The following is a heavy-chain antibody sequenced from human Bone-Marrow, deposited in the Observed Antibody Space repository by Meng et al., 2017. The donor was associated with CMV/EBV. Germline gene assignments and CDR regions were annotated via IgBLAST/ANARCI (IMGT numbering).Heavy chain of an antibody. CDR3: ARDQLQLGGYYYYGMDV. D-gene: IGHD1-1*01. Sequence: GESLKISFAASGFTFTSYSMNWVRQAPGKGLEWVSSITSSSSYIYHAHSVKGRFTIPRDNAKNSLSLQMNSLRAEDTAVYYCARDQLQLGGYYYYGMDVWGQGITVTVSS. CDR1: GFTFTSYS. V-gene: IGHV3-21*01. CDR2: ITSSSSYI. J-gene: IGHJ6*02.